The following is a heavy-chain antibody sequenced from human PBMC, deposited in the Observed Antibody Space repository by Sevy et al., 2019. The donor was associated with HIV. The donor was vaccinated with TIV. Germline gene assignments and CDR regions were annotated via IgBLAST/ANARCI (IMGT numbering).Heavy chain of an antibody. CDR2: ISAYKGNT. CDR1: GYTFTSYG. J-gene: IGHJ3*02. CDR3: GRGHGSGNDDAFDI. Sequence: ASVKVSCKASGYTFTSYGISWVRQAPGQGLEWMGWISAYKGNTNYAQKLQGRVTMTTDTSTSTAYMELRSLRSDETAVYYCGRGHGSGNDDAFDIWGQGTMVTVPS. V-gene: IGHV1-18*01. D-gene: IGHD3-10*01.